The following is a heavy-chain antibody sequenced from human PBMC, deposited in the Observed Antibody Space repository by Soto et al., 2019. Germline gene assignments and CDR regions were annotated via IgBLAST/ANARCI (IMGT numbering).Heavy chain of an antibody. Sequence: QVQLVQSGAEVKKPGASVKVSCKASGYTFPSYDINWVRQATGQGLEWMGWMNAHSGNTGYAKKFQGRDTMPRNTSISTAYMELSSLRSEDTAVYYGARWPDGYYYYGMDVWGQGTTVTVSS. CDR3: ARWPDGYYYYGMDV. J-gene: IGHJ6*02. CDR1: GYTFPSYD. V-gene: IGHV1-8*01. CDR2: MNAHSGNT.